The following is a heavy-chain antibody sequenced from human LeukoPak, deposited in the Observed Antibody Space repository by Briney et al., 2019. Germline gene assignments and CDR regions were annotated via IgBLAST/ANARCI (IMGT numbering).Heavy chain of an antibody. CDR1: GFTFSSYA. CDR2: ISGSGGST. V-gene: IGHV3-23*01. CDR3: ANQRAVVVTVDAFDI. J-gene: IGHJ3*02. D-gene: IGHD3-22*01. Sequence: PAGGSLRLSCAASGFTFSSYAMSWVRQAPGKGLEWVSAISGSGGSTYCADSVKGRFTISRDNSKNTLYLQMNSLRAEDTAVYDCANQRAVVVTVDAFDIWGQGTMVTVSS.